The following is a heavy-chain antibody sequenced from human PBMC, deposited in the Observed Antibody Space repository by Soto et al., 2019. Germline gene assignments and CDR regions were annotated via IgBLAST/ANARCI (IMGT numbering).Heavy chain of an antibody. V-gene: IGHV4-59*01. CDR1: GGSISSYY. Sequence: SETLSLTCTVSGGSISSYYGSGIRQPPGKGLEWIGYIYYSGSTNYNPSLKSRVTISVDTSKNQFSLKLSSVTAADTAVYYCAGAEYCSGGSCRGGFQHWGQGTLVTVSS. CDR2: IYYSGST. J-gene: IGHJ1*01. CDR3: AGAEYCSGGSCRGGFQH. D-gene: IGHD2-15*01.